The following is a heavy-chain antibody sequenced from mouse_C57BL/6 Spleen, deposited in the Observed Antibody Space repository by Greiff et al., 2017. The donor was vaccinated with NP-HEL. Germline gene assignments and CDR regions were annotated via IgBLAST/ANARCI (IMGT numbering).Heavy chain of an antibody. V-gene: IGHV1-54*01. CDR2: INPGSGGT. Sequence: QVQLQQSGAELVRPGTSVKVSCKASGYAFTNYLLEWVKQRPGQGLEWIGVINPGSGGTNYNEKFKGKATLTADKSSSTAYMQLSSLTSEDSAVYFCARSGLGGYFDVWGTGTTVTVSS. D-gene: IGHD2-4*01. CDR3: ARSGLGGYFDV. CDR1: GYAFTNYL. J-gene: IGHJ1*03.